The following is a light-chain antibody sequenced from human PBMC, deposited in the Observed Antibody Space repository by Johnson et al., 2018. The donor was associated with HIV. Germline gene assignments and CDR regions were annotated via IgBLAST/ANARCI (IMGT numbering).Light chain of an antibody. CDR2: RNN. V-gene: IGLV1-44*01. CDR1: SSNIGSNT. Sequence: QLVLTQPPSASGTPGQRVTISCSGSSSNIGSNTVNWYQLLPGTAPKLLIYRNNQRPSGVPDRFSGSKSGTSASLAISGLQAEDEADYYCAAWDDSLNGPYVFGTGTKVTVL. J-gene: IGLJ1*01. CDR3: AAWDDSLNGPYV.